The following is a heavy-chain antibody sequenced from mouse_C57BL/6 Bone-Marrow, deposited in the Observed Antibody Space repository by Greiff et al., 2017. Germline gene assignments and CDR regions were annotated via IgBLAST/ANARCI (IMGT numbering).Heavy chain of an antibody. CDR3: AELGLFDY. J-gene: IGHJ2*01. D-gene: IGHD4-1*01. V-gene: IGHV1-64*01. CDR1: GYTFTSYC. Sequence: VQLQQPGAELVKPGASVKLSCQASGYTFTSYCMHWVKQRPGQGLEWIGMIHPNSGSTNYNEKFKSKATLTVDKSSSTAYMQLSSLTSEDSAVYYCAELGLFDYWGQGTTLTVSS. CDR2: IHPNSGST.